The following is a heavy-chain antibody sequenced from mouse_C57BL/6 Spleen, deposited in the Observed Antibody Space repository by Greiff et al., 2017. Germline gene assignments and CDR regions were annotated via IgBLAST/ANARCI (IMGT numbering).Heavy chain of an antibody. V-gene: IGHV1-55*01. D-gene: IGHD3-2*02. CDR1: GYTFTSYW. Sequence: QVQLQQSGAELVKPGASVKMSCKASGYTFTSYWITWVKQRPGQGLEWIGDIYPGSGSTNYNEKFKSKATLTVDTSSSTAYMQLSSLTSEDSAVYYCARWGQLRSLAMDYWGQGTSVTVSS. J-gene: IGHJ4*01. CDR3: ARWGQLRSLAMDY. CDR2: IYPGSGST.